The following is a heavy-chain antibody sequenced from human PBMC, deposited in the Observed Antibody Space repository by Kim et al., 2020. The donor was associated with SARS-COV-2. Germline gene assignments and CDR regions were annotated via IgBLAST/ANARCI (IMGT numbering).Heavy chain of an antibody. CDR3: ARRWYADY. CDR2: ISSNGGST. CDR1: GFTFSNYP. Sequence: GGSLRLSCAASGFTFSNYPMHWVRQAPGKGLEYVSAISSNGGSTYYANSLKGRFTISRDNSKNTLYLQMGSLRAEDMALYYCARRWYADYWGQGTLVTVSS. V-gene: IGHV3-64*01. D-gene: IGHD6-13*01. J-gene: IGHJ4*02.